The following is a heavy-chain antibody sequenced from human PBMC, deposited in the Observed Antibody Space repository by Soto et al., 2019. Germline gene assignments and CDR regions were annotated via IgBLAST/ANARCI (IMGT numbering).Heavy chain of an antibody. Sequence: GASVKVSCKASGYTFTSYAMHWVRQAPGQRLEWMGWINAGNGNTKYSQKFQGRVTITRDTSASTAYMELSSLRSEDTAVYYCARGFFERLLMVYEVPGPWGQGTLVTVSS. CDR1: GYTFTSYA. V-gene: IGHV1-3*01. D-gene: IGHD2-8*01. J-gene: IGHJ4*02. CDR2: INAGNGNT. CDR3: ARGFFERLLMVYEVPGP.